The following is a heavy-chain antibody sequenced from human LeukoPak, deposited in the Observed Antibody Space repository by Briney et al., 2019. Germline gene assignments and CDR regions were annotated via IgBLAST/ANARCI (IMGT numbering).Heavy chain of an antibody. Sequence: PSETLSLTCTVSGGSISSSSYYWGWIRQPPGKGLEWIGSIYYSGSTYYNPSLKSRVTISVDTSKNQFSLKLSSVTAADTAVYYCARDAYYYDSSGYYRFDSWGQGTLVTVSS. V-gene: IGHV4-39*07. CDR3: ARDAYYYDSSGYYRFDS. CDR2: IYYSGST. D-gene: IGHD3-22*01. J-gene: IGHJ4*02. CDR1: GGSISSSSYY.